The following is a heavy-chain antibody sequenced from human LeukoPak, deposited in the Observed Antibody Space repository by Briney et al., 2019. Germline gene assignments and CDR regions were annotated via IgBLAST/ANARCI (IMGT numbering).Heavy chain of an antibody. CDR2: IPYDGSNK. CDR3: ARDQVYYGMDV. CDR1: GFTFSSYS. Sequence: GGSLRLSCAASGFTFSSYSMNWVRQAPGKGLEWVAVIPYDGSNKHYADSVKGRFTISRDNSKNTLYLQMNSLRAEDTAVYYCARDQVYYGMDVWGQGTTVTVSS. V-gene: IGHV3-30*03. J-gene: IGHJ6*02.